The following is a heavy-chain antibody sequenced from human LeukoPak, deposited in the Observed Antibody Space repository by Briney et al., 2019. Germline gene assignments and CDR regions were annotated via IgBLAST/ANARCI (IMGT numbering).Heavy chain of an antibody. CDR1: GYTFTGYY. Sequence: ASVKVSCKASGYTFTGYYMHWVRQAPGQGLEWMGWINPNSGGTNYAQKFQGRVTMTRDTSISTAYMELSRLRSDDTAVYYCARSPGYYGSGRIDYWGQGTLVTVSS. CDR3: ARSPGYYGSGRIDY. J-gene: IGHJ4*02. V-gene: IGHV1-2*02. D-gene: IGHD3-10*01. CDR2: INPNSGGT.